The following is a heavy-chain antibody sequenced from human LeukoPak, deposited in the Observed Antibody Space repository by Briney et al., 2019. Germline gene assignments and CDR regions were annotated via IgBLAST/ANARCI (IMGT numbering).Heavy chain of an antibody. J-gene: IGHJ4*02. D-gene: IGHD3-22*01. CDR3: AHLFFKYYYDSSGSPGHY. Sequence: PGGSLRLSCAASGFTFSSYAMHWVRQAPGKGLEWVAFIRYDGSNKYYADSVKGRFTISRDNSKNTLYLQMSSLRAEDTAVYYCAHLFFKYYYDSSGSPGHYWGQGTLVTVSS. V-gene: IGHV3-30*02. CDR2: IRYDGSNK. CDR1: GFTFSSYA.